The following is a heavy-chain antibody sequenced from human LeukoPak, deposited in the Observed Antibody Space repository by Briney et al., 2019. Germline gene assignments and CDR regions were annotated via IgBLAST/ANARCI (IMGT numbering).Heavy chain of an antibody. J-gene: IGHJ5*02. CDR1: GFTFSSYA. V-gene: IGHV3-21*01. D-gene: IGHD3-22*01. CDR3: ARAIYDSSGTTWFDT. Sequence: SGGSLRLSCAASGFTFSSYAMSWVRQAPGKGLEWVSSISSSSSYIYYADSVKGRFTISSENAKNSLYLQMNSLRAEDTAVYYCARAIYDSSGTTWFDTWGEGTLVTVSS. CDR2: ISSSSSYI.